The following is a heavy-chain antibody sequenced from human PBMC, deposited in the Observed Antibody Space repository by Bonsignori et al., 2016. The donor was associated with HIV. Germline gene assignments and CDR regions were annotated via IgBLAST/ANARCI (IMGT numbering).Heavy chain of an antibody. V-gene: IGHV4-34*01. Sequence: SETLSLTCAVYDESFNGFYWSWIRQTPGDGLEWIGEINHSGTTNYKASLKSRVTISIDRSKNQFSLKMTSVTAADTAVYYCATYTYRRELDFWGQGTLVTVSS. D-gene: IGHD5-18*01. CDR3: ATYTYRRELDF. CDR1: DESFNGFY. CDR2: INHSGTT. J-gene: IGHJ4*02.